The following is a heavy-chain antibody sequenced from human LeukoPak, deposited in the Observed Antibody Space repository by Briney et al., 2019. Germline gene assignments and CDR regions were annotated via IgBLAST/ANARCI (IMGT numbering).Heavy chain of an antibody. D-gene: IGHD6-13*01. CDR1: GGTFSSYA. CDR2: INPNSGGT. J-gene: IGHJ6*03. CDR3: AGCIAAAVKGVWYYMDV. Sequence: ASVKVSCKASGGTFSSYAISWVRQAPGQGLEWMGWINPNSGGTNYAQKFQGRVTMTRDTSISTAYMELSRLRSDDTAVYYCAGCIAAAVKGVWYYMDVWGKGTTVTVSS. V-gene: IGHV1-2*02.